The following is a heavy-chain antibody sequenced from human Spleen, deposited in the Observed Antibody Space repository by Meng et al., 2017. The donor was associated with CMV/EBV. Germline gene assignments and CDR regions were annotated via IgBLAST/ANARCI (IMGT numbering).Heavy chain of an antibody. D-gene: IGHD1-1*01. CDR2: IYHSGST. J-gene: IGHJ6*02. CDR1: GYSISSGYY. Sequence: SETLSPTCTVSGYSISSGYYWGWVRQPPGKGLEWMGSIYHSGSTYYNPSLKGRVTISADTSMNQFFLKLSSVTAADTAVYYCTRGDRTGFRDYYYYYGMDVWGQGTTVTVSS. V-gene: IGHV4-38-2*02. CDR3: TRGDRTGFRDYYYYYGMDV.